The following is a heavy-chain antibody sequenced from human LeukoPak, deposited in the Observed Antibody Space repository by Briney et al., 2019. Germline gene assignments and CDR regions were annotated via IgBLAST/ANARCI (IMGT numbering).Heavy chain of an antibody. Sequence: GGSLRLSCAASGLTLSSYMSWVRQAPGKGLEWVSVIYSGGSIYYAHSVKGRFTISRDKSKNTLYLQMNSLRAEDTAVYYCARPPYGGVDYWGQGTLVTVSS. CDR3: ARPPYGGVDY. CDR1: GLTLSSY. D-gene: IGHD4-23*01. CDR2: IYSGGSI. V-gene: IGHV3-66*04. J-gene: IGHJ4*02.